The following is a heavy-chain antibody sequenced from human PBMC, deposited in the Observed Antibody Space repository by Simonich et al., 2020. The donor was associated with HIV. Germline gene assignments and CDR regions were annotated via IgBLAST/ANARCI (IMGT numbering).Heavy chain of an antibody. V-gene: IGHV3-9*03. CDR1: GFTFDDYA. CDR3: AKDRYSSSSGSFDY. Sequence: EVQLVESGGGLVQPGRSLRLSCAASGFTFDDYAMHWVRQVHGEGLVLVLSISWNGGSIGYADAVKGRFTISRDNAKNSLYLQMNSLRAEDMALYYCAKDRYSSSSGSFDYWGQGTLVTVSS. D-gene: IGHD6-6*01. J-gene: IGHJ4*02. CDR2: ISWNGGSI.